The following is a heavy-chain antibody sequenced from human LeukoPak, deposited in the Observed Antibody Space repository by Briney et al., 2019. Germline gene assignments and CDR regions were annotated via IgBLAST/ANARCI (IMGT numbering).Heavy chain of an antibody. CDR1: GYTFTSYG. CDR3: ARDGTKDLRFLEWLPMDV. Sequence: ASVKVPCKASGYTFTSYGITWVRQAPGQGLEWMGYISAYNGNTNYAQKFQGRVTMTTDTSTSTAYMELRSLRSDDTAVYYCARDGTKDLRFLEWLPMDVWGKGTTVTVSS. V-gene: IGHV1-18*01. D-gene: IGHD3-3*01. J-gene: IGHJ6*04. CDR2: ISAYNGNT.